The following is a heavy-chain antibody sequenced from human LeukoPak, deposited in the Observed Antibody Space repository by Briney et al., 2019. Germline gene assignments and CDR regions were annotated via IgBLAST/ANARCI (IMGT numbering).Heavy chain of an antibody. D-gene: IGHD4-23*01. Sequence: SETLSLTCAVSGGSISSNNWWGWVRQPPGKGLEWIGEIYHSGSPNYNPSLKSRVTISVDKSRNHFSLNLSSVTAADTAVYYCARYGGNFDYWGQGTLVTVSS. J-gene: IGHJ4*02. V-gene: IGHV4-4*02. CDR3: ARYGGNFDY. CDR2: IYHSGSP. CDR1: GGSISSNNW.